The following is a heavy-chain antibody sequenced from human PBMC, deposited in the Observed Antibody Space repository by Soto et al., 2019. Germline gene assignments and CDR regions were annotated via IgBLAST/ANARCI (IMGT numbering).Heavy chain of an antibody. V-gene: IGHV5-51*01. CDR1: GYSFTSYW. CDR2: IYPGDSDT. J-gene: IGHJ3*02. Sequence: GESLKISCKGSGYSFTSYWIGWVRQMPGKGLEWMGIIYPGDSDTRYSPSFQDQVTISADKSISTAYLQWSSLKASDTAMYYCARQRPTPYYYDSSGYSPDAFDIWGQGTMVTVSS. CDR3: ARQRPTPYYYDSSGYSPDAFDI. D-gene: IGHD3-22*01.